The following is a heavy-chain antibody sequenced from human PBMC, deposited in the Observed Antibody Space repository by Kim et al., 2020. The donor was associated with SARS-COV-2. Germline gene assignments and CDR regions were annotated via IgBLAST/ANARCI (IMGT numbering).Heavy chain of an antibody. Sequence: SPHYHPSLKSRVTISVDTSKNQFSLKLSSVTAADTAVYYCARGSWTTSDYWGQGTLVTVSS. CDR2: SP. CDR3: ARGSWTTSDY. D-gene: IGHD4-17*01. V-gene: IGHV4-59*09. J-gene: IGHJ4*02.